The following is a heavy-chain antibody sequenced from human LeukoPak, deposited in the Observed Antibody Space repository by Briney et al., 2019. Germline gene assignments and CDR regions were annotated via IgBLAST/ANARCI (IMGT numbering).Heavy chain of an antibody. V-gene: IGHV1-58*02. CDR2: IVLGAGNT. Sequence: SVKVSCKASGFTFPNSAMQWVRQARGQRLEWIGWIVLGAGNTVYSHKFHDRVTITRDVSTNTAYMELDSLGSEDTAVYYCAAQRGASLHDFWSTRLFDPWGQRTLVTVSS. CDR3: AAQRGASLHDFWSTRLFDP. CDR1: GFTFPNSA. J-gene: IGHJ5*02. D-gene: IGHD3-3*01.